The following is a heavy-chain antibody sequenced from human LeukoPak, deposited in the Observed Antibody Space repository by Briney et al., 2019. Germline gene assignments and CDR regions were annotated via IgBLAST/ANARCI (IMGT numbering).Heavy chain of an antibody. CDR2: IYPGDSAT. D-gene: IGHD6-25*01. V-gene: IGHV5-51*01. J-gene: IGHJ3*02. CDR3: ALERRGAAGAFDI. Sequence: GESLKISCKGSGYSYTSYWIGWVRQMPGKGLEWMGIIYPGDSATRYSPSFQGQVTISADKSISTAYLQWSSLKASDTAKYYCALERRGAAGAFDIWGQGTLVTVSS. CDR1: GYSYTSYW.